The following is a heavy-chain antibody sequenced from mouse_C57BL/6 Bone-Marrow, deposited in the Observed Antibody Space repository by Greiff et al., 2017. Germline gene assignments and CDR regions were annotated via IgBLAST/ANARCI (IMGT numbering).Heavy chain of an antibody. Sequence: VQLQQSGAELVRPGASVKLSCTASGFNIKDDYMHWVKQRPEQGLEWIGWIDPENGYTEYASKFQGKATITADTSSNTDYLRLSSLTSEASAVYCCTPVVNFDVWGTGTTVPVSS. CDR1: GFNIKDDY. J-gene: IGHJ1*03. D-gene: IGHD1-1*01. CDR3: TPVVNFDV. V-gene: IGHV14-4*01. CDR2: IDPENGYT.